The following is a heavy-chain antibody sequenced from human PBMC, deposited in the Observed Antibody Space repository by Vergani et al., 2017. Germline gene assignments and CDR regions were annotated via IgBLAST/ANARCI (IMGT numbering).Heavy chain of an antibody. CDR2: IIPILGIA. CDR1: GGTFSSYA. D-gene: IGHD2-8*01. V-gene: IGHV1-69*04. CDR3: ASLYYSGSHYYYYYYGMDV. J-gene: IGHJ6*02. Sequence: QVQLVQSGAEVKKPGPSVKVSCKASGGTFSSYAISWVRQAPGQGLEWMGRIIPILGIANYAQKFQGRVTITADKSTSTAYMELSSLRSEDTAVYYCASLYYSGSHYYYYYYGMDVWGQGTTVTVSS.